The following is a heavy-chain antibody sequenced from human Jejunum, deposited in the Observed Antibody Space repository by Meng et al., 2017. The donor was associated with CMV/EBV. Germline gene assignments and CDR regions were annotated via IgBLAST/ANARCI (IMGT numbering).Heavy chain of an antibody. V-gene: IGHV4-39*07. CDR2: IYRGGST. Sequence: TVSGDFISSSRFYWGWIRQPPGKGLEWIGNIYRGGSTYYNPSLKSRVVISVDTPKNQFSLTLSSVTAADTAVYYCARDREQVYDYWGQGTLVTVSS. J-gene: IGHJ4*02. CDR3: ARDREQVYDY. CDR1: GDFISSSRFY. D-gene: IGHD5/OR15-5a*01.